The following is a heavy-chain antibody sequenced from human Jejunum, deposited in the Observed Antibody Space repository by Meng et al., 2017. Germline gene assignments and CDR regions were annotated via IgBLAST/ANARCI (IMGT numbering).Heavy chain of an antibody. Sequence: EVQLLESGGDLVQPGGSLRLSCVASGFTFSSYAMSWVRQAPGKGLEWVSAISGSGGSTYYADSVKGRFTISRDNSMNTLSLQMNSLSADDTAVYYCAKTHWLDYWGQGTLVTVSS. CDR2: ISGSGGST. J-gene: IGHJ4*02. V-gene: IGHV3-23*01. CDR1: GFTFSSYA. CDR3: AKTHWLDY. D-gene: IGHD1-1*01.